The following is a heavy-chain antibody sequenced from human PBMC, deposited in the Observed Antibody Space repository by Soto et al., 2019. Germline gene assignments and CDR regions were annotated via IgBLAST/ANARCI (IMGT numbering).Heavy chain of an antibody. V-gene: IGHV4-34*01. D-gene: IGHD3-10*01. CDR1: GGSFSGYY. CDR3: ARGPSVYYGSGAHYYYYCMDV. J-gene: IGHJ6*03. CDR2: INHSGST. Sequence: SETLSLTCAVYGGSFSGYYWSWIRQPPGKGLEWIGEINHSGSTNYNPSLKSRVTISVDTSKNQFSLKLSSVTAADTAVYYCARGPSVYYGSGAHYYYYCMDVWGKGTTVTVSS.